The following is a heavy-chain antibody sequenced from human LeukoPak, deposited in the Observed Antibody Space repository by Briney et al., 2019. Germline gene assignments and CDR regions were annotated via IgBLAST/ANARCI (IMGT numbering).Heavy chain of an antibody. CDR1: GFTFSSYS. CDR3: ARDGRVWSGTTAYYYYYMDV. V-gene: IGHV3-48*01. Sequence: PSGGSLRLSCAASGFTFSSYSMNWVRQAPGNGLEWVSYISSSSSTIYYADSVKGRFTISRDNAKNSLYLQMNSLRAEDTAVYYCARDGRVWSGTTAYYYYYMDVWGKGTTVTVSS. D-gene: IGHD1-7*01. CDR2: ISSSSSTI. J-gene: IGHJ6*03.